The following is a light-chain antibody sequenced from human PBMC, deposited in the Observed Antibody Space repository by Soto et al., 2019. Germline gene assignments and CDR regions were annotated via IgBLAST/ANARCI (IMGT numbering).Light chain of an antibody. CDR3: QKYNIAPWT. CDR1: QDIRTF. CDR2: AAS. V-gene: IGKV1-27*01. Sequence: DLQMTQFPLSLSASVGERVTITCRASQDIRTFLAWYQQRPGKVPKLLIYAASTLQSGVPSRFSGSGSGTDFTLIISSLQPEDVASHYCQKYNIAPWTFGHGTRVEI. J-gene: IGKJ1*01.